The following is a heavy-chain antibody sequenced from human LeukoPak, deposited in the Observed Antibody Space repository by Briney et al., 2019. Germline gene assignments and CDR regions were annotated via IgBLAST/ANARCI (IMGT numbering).Heavy chain of an antibody. CDR3: AELGITMIGGV. CDR2: ISSSGSTI. V-gene: IGHV3-48*03. J-gene: IGHJ6*04. Sequence: PGGSLRLSCAASGYTFSSYEMNWVRQAPGKGLYWVSYISSSGSTIYYADSVKGRFTISRDNAKNSLYLQMNSLRAEDTAVYYCAELGITMIGGVWGKGTTVTISS. D-gene: IGHD3-10*02. CDR1: GYTFSSYE.